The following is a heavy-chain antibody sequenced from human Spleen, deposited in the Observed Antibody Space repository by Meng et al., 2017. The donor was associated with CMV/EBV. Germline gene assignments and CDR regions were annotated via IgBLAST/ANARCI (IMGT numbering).Heavy chain of an antibody. V-gene: IGHV3-23*01. Sequence: CAASGFTFSSYAINWVRQAPGKGVEWVSSISGNGGGTYYADSVKGRFAISRDNSNNTYLLMNNLRAEDTAVYYCAKAVSSSWAIFDYWGQGTLVTVSS. CDR1: GFTFSSYA. CDR3: AKAVSSSWAIFDY. CDR2: ISGNGGGT. D-gene: IGHD6-13*01. J-gene: IGHJ4*02.